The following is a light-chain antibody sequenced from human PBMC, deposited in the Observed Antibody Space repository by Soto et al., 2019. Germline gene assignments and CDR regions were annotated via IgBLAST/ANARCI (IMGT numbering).Light chain of an antibody. CDR1: QSVSSN. CDR3: QKYNNWPWT. J-gene: IGKJ1*01. V-gene: IGKV3-15*01. Sequence: EILMTQSPATLSASSGERATLFCRATQSVSSNLAWYQQRPGQAPRLIFYGESTRATGIPARLSGSGSGTELTLTISRLQSEDFAVYYCQKYNNWPWTFGQGTKVDIK. CDR2: GES.